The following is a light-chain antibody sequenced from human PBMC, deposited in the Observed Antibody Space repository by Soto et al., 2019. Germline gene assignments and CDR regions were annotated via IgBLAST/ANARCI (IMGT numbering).Light chain of an antibody. J-gene: IGLJ2*01. CDR3: CSYAGSSTLV. V-gene: IGLV2-23*01. CDR2: EGS. Sequence: QSALTQPASVSGSPGQSITMSCTGTSSDVGSYNLVSWYQQHPGKAPKLMIYEGSKRPSGVSNRFSGSKSGNTASLTTSGLQAEDEAEYYCCSYAGSSTLVFGGGTKLTVL. CDR1: SSDVGSYNL.